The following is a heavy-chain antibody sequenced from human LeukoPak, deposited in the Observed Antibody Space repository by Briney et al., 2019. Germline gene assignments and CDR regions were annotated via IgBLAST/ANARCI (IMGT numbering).Heavy chain of an antibody. CDR3: ARHLKLELPASSGYCYGMDV. Sequence: HPGGSLRLSCASSAFTFSNNWMTWVRQAPGKGLEWVASIKQGAGDKYYVDSVKARFTISRDNAKNSMYLQMNSLRAEDTAVYYCARHLKLELPASSGYCYGMDVWGRGTTVTVSS. CDR1: AFTFSNNW. D-gene: IGHD1-7*01. V-gene: IGHV3-7*01. J-gene: IGHJ6*02. CDR2: IKQGAGDK.